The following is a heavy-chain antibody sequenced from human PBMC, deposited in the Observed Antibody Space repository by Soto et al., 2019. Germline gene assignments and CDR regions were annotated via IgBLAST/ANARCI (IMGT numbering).Heavy chain of an antibody. J-gene: IGHJ6*02. CDR1: GYSFTSYW. CDR3: ARIRGSYYYYYGMDV. D-gene: IGHD1-26*01. V-gene: IGHV5-10-1*01. Sequence: GESLKISCKGSGYSFTSYWISWVRQMPGKGLEWMGRIDPSDSYTNYSPSFQGHVTISADKSISTAYLQWSSLKASDTAMYYCARIRGSYYYYYGMDVWGQGTTVTVS. CDR2: IDPSDSYT.